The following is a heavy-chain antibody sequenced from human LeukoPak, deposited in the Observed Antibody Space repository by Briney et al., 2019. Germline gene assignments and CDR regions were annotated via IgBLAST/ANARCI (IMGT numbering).Heavy chain of an antibody. CDR1: GGSISSYY. J-gene: IGHJ4*02. Sequence: PSETLSLTCTVSGGSISSYYWSWIRQPPGKGLEWIGYVYYTGNTYYNPPLKSRVTISVDTSKNQFSLKLSSVTAADTAVFYCARSAEKADFDYWGQGTLVTVSS. CDR3: ARSAEKADFDY. V-gene: IGHV4-59*08. CDR2: VYYTGNT. D-gene: IGHD6-25*01.